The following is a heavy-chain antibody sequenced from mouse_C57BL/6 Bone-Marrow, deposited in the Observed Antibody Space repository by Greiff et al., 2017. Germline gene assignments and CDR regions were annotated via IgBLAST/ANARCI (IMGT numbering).Heavy chain of an antibody. Sequence: QVQLQQPGAELVMPGASVKLSCKASGYTFTSYWMHWVKQRPGQGLEWIGEIDPSDSYTNYNQKFKGKSTLTVDKSSSTAYMQLSSLTSEDSAVYYGARWDYYSSYFDYWGQGTTLTVSS. J-gene: IGHJ2*01. CDR3: ARWDYYSSYFDY. D-gene: IGHD2-5*01. V-gene: IGHV1-69*01. CDR2: IDPSDSYT. CDR1: GYTFTSYW.